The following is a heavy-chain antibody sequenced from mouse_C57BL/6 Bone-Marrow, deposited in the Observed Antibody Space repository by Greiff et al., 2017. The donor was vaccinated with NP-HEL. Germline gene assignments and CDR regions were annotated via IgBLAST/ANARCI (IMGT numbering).Heavy chain of an antibody. V-gene: IGHV1-69*01. Sequence: QVQLQQPGAELVMPGASVKLSCKASGYTFTSYWMHWVKQRPGQGLEWIGEIDPSDSYTNYNQKFKGKSTLTVDKSSSTAYMQLSSLTSEDSAVYYCARGKDYWGQGTTLTGSS. CDR2: IDPSDSYT. CDR3: ARGKDY. CDR1: GYTFTSYW. J-gene: IGHJ2*01.